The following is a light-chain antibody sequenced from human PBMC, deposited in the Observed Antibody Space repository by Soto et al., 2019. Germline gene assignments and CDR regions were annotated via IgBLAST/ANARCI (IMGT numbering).Light chain of an antibody. V-gene: IGKV3-20*01. CDR2: GTS. CDR1: QIISSNY. Sequence: EIVLTQSPDTLSLSPGERATLSCRASQIISSNYLAWYQQRPGQTPRLLIYGTSNRATGVPDRFTGSGSGTDFTLTISRLEPEDFAVYYCQQVGNSPLLSFGGGTKVEIK. J-gene: IGKJ4*01. CDR3: QQVGNSPLLS.